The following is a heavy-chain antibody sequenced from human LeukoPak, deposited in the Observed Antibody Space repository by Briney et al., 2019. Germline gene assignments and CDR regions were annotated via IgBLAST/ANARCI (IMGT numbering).Heavy chain of an antibody. CDR2: INSDGSST. CDR1: GFTFSSYW. Sequence: PGGSLRLSCAASGFTFSSYWMHWVRQAPGKGLEWVSRINSDGSSTTYADSVKGRFTISRDNAKNTLYLQMNSLRAEDTAMYYCARQYSYDSSGYYPWDYWGQGTLVTVSS. CDR3: ARQYSYDSSGYYPWDY. V-gene: IGHV3-74*03. J-gene: IGHJ4*02. D-gene: IGHD3-22*01.